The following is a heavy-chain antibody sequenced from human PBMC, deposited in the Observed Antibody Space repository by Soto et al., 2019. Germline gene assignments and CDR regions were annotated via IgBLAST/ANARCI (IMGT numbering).Heavy chain of an antibody. J-gene: IGHJ4*02. CDR3: ARSETRKYYYDSSGDYFDY. D-gene: IGHD3-22*01. CDR1: GGTFSSYA. CDR2: IIPIFGTA. V-gene: IGHV1-69*13. Sequence: ASVKVSCKASGGTFSSYAISWVRQAPGQGLEWMGGIIPIFGTANYAQKFQGRVTITADESTSTAYMERSSLRSEDTAVYYCARSETRKYYYDSSGDYFDYWGQGTLVTVSS.